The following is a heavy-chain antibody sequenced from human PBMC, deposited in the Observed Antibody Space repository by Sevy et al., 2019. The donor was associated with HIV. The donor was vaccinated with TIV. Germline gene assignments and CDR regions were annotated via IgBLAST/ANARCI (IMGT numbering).Heavy chain of an antibody. D-gene: IGHD3-22*01. CDR3: ARDKGANYYDSSGYHNWLDP. Sequence: SETLSLTCTVSGGSISSYYWSWIRQPAGKGLEWIGRIYTSGSTNYNPSLKSRVTMSVDTSKNQFSLKLSSVTAADTAVYYCARDKGANYYDSSGYHNWLDPWGQGTLVTVSS. J-gene: IGHJ5*02. CDR2: IYTSGST. V-gene: IGHV4-4*07. CDR1: GGSISSYY.